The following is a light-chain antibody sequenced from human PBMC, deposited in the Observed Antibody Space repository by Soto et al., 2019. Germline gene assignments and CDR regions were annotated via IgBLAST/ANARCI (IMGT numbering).Light chain of an antibody. Sequence: EIVLTQSPGPLSLSPGERATLSCRASQSLISSYLAWYQQKPGQAPRLLIFAASSRATGIPDRFSGSGSGTDFTLTISSLEPEDFAVYYCHQYGYLGTFGQGTKVDIK. V-gene: IGKV3-20*01. CDR1: QSLISSY. CDR2: AAS. CDR3: HQYGYLGT. J-gene: IGKJ1*01.